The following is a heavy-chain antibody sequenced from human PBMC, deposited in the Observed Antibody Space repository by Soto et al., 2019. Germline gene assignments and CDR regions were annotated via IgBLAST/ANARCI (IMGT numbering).Heavy chain of an antibody. CDR3: GKDPSSSGWYYFDY. D-gene: IGHD6-19*01. Sequence: PGGSLRLSCAASGFTFSTHAMHWVRQAPGKGLEWVAVISYDGTNKNYADSVKGRFTISRDNSKNTLYLQMNSLRPEDTAVYYCGKDPSSSGWYYFDYWGQGALVTVSS. CDR2: ISYDGTNK. V-gene: IGHV3-30*18. J-gene: IGHJ4*02. CDR1: GFTFSTHA.